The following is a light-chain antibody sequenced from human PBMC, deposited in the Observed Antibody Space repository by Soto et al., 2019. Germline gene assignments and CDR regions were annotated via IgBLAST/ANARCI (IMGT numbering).Light chain of an antibody. J-gene: IGKJ4*01. Sequence: DIQMTQSPSSVSASVGDRVIITCRASQAFSNLLAWYQQKPGKAPKLLIYGASTLQGGVPSRFSGSESGTGFTLTISSLQPEDSATYYCQQATIFPLTFGGGTKV. CDR1: QAFSNL. CDR2: GAS. V-gene: IGKV1-12*01. CDR3: QQATIFPLT.